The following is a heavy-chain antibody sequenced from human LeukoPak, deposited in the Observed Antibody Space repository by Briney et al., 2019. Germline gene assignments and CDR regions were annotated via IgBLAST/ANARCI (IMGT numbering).Heavy chain of an antibody. CDR3: ARRVIVGATDYFDY. CDR1: GGSISSSSYY. J-gene: IGHJ4*02. CDR2: IYYSGST. V-gene: IGHV4-39*01. Sequence: SETLSLTCTVSGGSISSSSYYWGWIRQPPGKGPEWIGSIYYSGSTYYNPSLKSRVTISVDTSKNQFSLKLSSVTAADTAVYYCARRVIVGATDYFDYWGQGTLVTVSS. D-gene: IGHD1-26*01.